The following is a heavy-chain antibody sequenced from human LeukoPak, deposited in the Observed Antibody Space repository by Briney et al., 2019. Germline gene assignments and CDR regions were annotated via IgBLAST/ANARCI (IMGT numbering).Heavy chain of an antibody. CDR3: ARASGGIVVVSTAIYFDF. CDR1: GFTFCSYS. Sequence: PGGSLRLSCAASGFTFCSYSMNWVRQAPGKGLEWVSYISSSSSYIYYADSVKGRFTISRDNAKKSLHLQMNSLRAEDTAVYYCARASGGIVVVSTAIYFDFWGQGTLVTVSS. V-gene: IGHV3-21*01. D-gene: IGHD2-2*01. CDR2: ISSSSSYI. J-gene: IGHJ4*02.